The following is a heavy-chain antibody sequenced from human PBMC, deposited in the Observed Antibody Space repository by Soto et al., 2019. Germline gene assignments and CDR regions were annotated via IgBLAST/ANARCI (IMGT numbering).Heavy chain of an antibody. CDR2: INGDGSST. V-gene: IGHV3-74*01. CDR3: ARGGEEGTY. J-gene: IGHJ4*02. Sequence: EVQLVESGGGLVQPGGSLRLSCAASGFTFSSYWMHWVRQAPGKGLVWVSRINGDGSSTSYADSVKGRCTISRDNAKTTVYPQRNSRRGEDTVVHYCARGGEEGTYWGQGTLVTVSS. CDR1: GFTFSSYW. D-gene: IGHD3-10*01.